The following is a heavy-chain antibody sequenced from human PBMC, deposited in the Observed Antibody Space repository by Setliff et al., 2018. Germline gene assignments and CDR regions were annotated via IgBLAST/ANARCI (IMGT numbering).Heavy chain of an antibody. J-gene: IGHJ6*03. Sequence: SETLSLTCTVSGGSVSSGSYYWSWIRQPAGKGLEWFGYFYHSGSMNYSLSLKGRVTMSVDTSNNQLSLKLTSVSAADTAVYYCARAYYYASGNSHNYYMDVWGKGTAVTVS. CDR1: GGSVSSGSYY. CDR3: ARAYYYASGNSHNYYMDV. V-gene: IGHV4-61*10. D-gene: IGHD3-10*01. CDR2: FYHSGSM.